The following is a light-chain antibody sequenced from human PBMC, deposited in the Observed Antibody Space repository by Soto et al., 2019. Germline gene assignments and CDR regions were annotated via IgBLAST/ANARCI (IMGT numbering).Light chain of an antibody. V-gene: IGLV1-40*01. Sequence: QSVLTQTPSVSGAPGQKITMSCTGSSSNIGAGYDVHWYQQLPGAAPRLLIYADNNRPSGVPDRFSASNSGTSASLAFTGLQGEDEAVYYCQSYDTSLSGVIFGAGTKLTVL. CDR2: ADN. CDR3: QSYDTSLSGVI. CDR1: SSNIGAGYD. J-gene: IGLJ2*01.